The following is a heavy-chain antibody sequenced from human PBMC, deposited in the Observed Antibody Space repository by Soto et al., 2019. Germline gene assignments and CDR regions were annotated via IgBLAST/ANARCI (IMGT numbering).Heavy chain of an antibody. CDR2: VSGYSDKR. CDR1: GYTFNSFG. D-gene: IGHD3-3*01. J-gene: IGHJ1*01. V-gene: IGHV1-18*01. Sequence: ASVKVSCKAAGYTFNSFGITWVRRAPGQGLEWMGCVSGYSDKRDYSRKLQDRITLTADPSTTTSYMELRSLTSDDTAVYYCGRGLGKHFGLNDFRAQGTPDPGSA. CDR3: GRGLGKHFGLNDF.